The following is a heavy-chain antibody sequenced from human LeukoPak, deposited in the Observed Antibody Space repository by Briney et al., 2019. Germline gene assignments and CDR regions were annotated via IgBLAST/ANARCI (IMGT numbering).Heavy chain of an antibody. V-gene: IGHV4-61*02. CDR1: GGSISSGTYY. CDR2: IHISGST. CDR3: ARDLRGSSGFYYGD. D-gene: IGHD3-22*01. Sequence: SETLSLTCTVSGGSISSGTYYWSWIRQPAGKGLEWIGRIHISGSTNYNPSPKSRVTVSVDTSKNQFSLDLSSVTAADTAVYYCARDLRGSSGFYYGDWGQRTLVTVSS. J-gene: IGHJ4*02.